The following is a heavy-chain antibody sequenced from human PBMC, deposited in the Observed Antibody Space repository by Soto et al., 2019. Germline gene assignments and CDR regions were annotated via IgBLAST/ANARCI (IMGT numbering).Heavy chain of an antibody. D-gene: IGHD2-8*01. CDR1: GDGVSSNSAA. CDR2: TYYRSKWYN. J-gene: IGHJ3*02. CDR3: ARDPVVLMVYAIWAAFGI. Sequence: PLQTLSLTCAISGDGVSSNSAAWNWIRQSPSRGLEWLGRTYYRSKWYNDYAVSVKSRITINPDTSKNQFSLQLNSVTPEDTAVYYCARDPVVLMVYAIWAAFGIWGQGTMVTVSS. V-gene: IGHV6-1*01.